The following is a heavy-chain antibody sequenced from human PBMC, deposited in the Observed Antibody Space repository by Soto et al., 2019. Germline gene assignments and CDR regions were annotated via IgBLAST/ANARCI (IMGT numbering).Heavy chain of an antibody. Sequence: QVQLEQSGAEVKKPGASVKISCKTYGYIFTDYLIHWVRQAPGQGLEWMGLVKSSGGGAVYAQDLQGRVTMTRDTSTSTAYMEVSSLRLDDTAVYFCAREEAYYQISRDYWLSSFDLWGQGTPVTVSS. CDR2: VKSSGGGA. CDR3: AREEAYYQISRDYWLSSFDL. CDR1: GYIFTDYL. J-gene: IGHJ4*02. D-gene: IGHD3-9*01. V-gene: IGHV1-46*01.